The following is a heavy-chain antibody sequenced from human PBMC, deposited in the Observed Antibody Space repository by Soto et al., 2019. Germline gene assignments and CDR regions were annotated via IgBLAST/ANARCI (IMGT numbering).Heavy chain of an antibody. CDR2: LSRSGTT. CDR1: GFIFSTYA. Sequence: EMQLLESGGGLVQPGGSLRLSCAASGFIFSTYAMSWVRQAPGKGLEWVSTLSRSGTTYYADSVKGRFTISRDNSKNTLYLQMSSLRAEDTAIYYCAREIWGGPLDYWSQGTLVTVSS. CDR3: AREIWGGPLDY. J-gene: IGHJ4*02. D-gene: IGHD3-16*01. V-gene: IGHV3-23*01.